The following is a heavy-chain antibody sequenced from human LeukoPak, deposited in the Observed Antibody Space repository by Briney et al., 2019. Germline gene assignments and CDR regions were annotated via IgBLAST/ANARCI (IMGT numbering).Heavy chain of an antibody. CDR1: GFTFSIYG. D-gene: IGHD2-8*02. CDR3: ARGVVVLVDNDAFYI. CDR2: IWYDVSNK. V-gene: IGHV3-33*01. Sequence: GRCLRLSCAESGFTFSIYGMHWVRQAPGKGLEGVAVIWYDVSNKYYTDSVKGRFTISRDKSKNTLYLQMNSVRAEDTAVYYCARGVVVLVDNDAFYIWGQGTVVTVSS. J-gene: IGHJ3*02.